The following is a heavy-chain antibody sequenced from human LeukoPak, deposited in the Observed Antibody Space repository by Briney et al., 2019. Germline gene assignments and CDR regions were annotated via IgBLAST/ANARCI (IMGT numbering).Heavy chain of an antibody. J-gene: IGHJ4*02. CDR1: GFTFSSYA. CDR3: ARDGAIYDILTGDDKGLFDY. V-gene: IGHV3-30*04. D-gene: IGHD3-9*01. Sequence: GGSLRLSCAASGFTFSSYAMHWVRQAPGKGLEWVAVISYDGSNKYYADSVKGRFTISRDNSKNTLYLQMNSLRAEDTAVYYCARDGAIYDILTGDDKGLFDYWGQGTLVTVSS. CDR2: ISYDGSNK.